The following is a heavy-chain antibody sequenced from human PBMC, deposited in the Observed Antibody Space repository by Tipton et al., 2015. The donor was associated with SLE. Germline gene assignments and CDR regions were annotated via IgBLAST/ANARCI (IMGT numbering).Heavy chain of an antibody. CDR1: GYSFRGYG. Sequence: QLVQSGGEVKKPGASVTVSCKASGYSFRGYGFSWVRQAPGQGLEWMGEISGYNGNRNYAQKFQGRMTVTTDTSTSTAYMELTNLRSDDTAVYYCARERVPGVEAYDLWGQGTVVTVS. J-gene: IGHJ3*01. CDR3: ARERVPGVEAYDL. V-gene: IGHV1-18*01. CDR2: ISGYNGNR. D-gene: IGHD4/OR15-4a*01.